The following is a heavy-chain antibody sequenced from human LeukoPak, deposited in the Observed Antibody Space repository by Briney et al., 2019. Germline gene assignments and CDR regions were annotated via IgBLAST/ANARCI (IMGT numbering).Heavy chain of an antibody. V-gene: IGHV4-59*11. Sequence: PSETLSLTCAVSTDSISSHYWSWIRQPPGKGLEWIGYISYIGSTNYNPSLKSRVTISIDTSKNQFSLKLRSVTAADTAVYYCARDLITVTTGFDIWGQGTMVSVSS. CDR2: ISYIGST. D-gene: IGHD4-17*01. CDR1: TDSISSHY. CDR3: ARDLITVTTGFDI. J-gene: IGHJ3*02.